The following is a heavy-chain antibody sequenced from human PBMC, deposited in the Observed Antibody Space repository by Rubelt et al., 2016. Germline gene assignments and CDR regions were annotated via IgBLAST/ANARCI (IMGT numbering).Heavy chain of an antibody. Sequence: GEGRFTISRDNAKNSLYLQMNSLRAEDTAVYYCARGVYYGSGSYYQADAFDIWGQGTMVTVSS. J-gene: IGHJ3*02. D-gene: IGHD3-10*01. CDR3: ARGVYYGSGSYYQADAFDI. V-gene: IGHV3-21*01.